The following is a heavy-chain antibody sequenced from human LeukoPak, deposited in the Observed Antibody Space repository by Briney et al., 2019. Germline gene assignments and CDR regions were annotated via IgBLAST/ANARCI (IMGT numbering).Heavy chain of an antibody. CDR2: IYYSGST. CDR1: DGSIRSYY. J-gene: IGHJ4*02. Sequence: SETLSLTCTVSDGSIRSYYWSWIRQPPGKGLEWIGYIYYSGSTNYNPSLKSRVTISVDTSKNQFSLKLRSVTVADTAVYYCARAPGSGSSSDYWGQGTLVTVSS. CDR3: ARAPGSGSSSDY. D-gene: IGHD3-10*01. V-gene: IGHV4-59*01.